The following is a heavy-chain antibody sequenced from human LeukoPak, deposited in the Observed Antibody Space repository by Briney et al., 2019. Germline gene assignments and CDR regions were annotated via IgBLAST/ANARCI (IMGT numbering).Heavy chain of an antibody. D-gene: IGHD4-11*01. CDR3: ARHPNSNYAHWFDP. V-gene: IGHV4-39*01. J-gene: IGHJ5*02. Sequence: SETLSLTCTVSGGSISSSSYYWGWIRQPPGKGLEWIGSMYYSGSTYYNPSLKSRVTISVDTSKNQFSLKLSSVTAADTAVYFCARHPNSNYAHWFDPWGQGTLVTVSS. CDR2: MYYSGST. CDR1: GGSISSSSYY.